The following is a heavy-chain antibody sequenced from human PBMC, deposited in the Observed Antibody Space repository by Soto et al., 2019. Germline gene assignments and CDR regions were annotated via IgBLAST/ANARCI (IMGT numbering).Heavy chain of an antibody. V-gene: IGHV5-51*01. J-gene: IGHJ3*02. D-gene: IGHD3-22*01. CDR2: IYPGDSDT. CDR1: GYIFTSYW. Sequence: GESLKISCNGSGYIFTSYWIGWVRQMPGKGLEWMGIIYPGDSDTRYSPSFQGQVTISADKSISTAYLQWSSLKASDTAMYYCARGMDYYDSSGSGDAFDIWGQGTMVTVSS. CDR3: ARGMDYYDSSGSGDAFDI.